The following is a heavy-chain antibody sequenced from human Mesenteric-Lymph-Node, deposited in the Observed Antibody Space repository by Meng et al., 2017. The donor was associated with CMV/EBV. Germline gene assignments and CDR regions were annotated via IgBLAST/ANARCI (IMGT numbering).Heavy chain of an antibody. CDR3: ARAHPGSGKGLDY. D-gene: IGHD3-10*01. CDR1: GFTFSSYA. V-gene: IGHV3-66*02. J-gene: IGHJ4*02. CDR2: IYLGDTT. Sequence: GESLKISCAASGFTFSSYAMHWVRQAPGKGLEWVSVIYLGDTTYYADSVKGRFTISRDNSKNMLYLQMNSLRAEDTAVYYCARAHPGSGKGLDYWGQGTLVTVSS.